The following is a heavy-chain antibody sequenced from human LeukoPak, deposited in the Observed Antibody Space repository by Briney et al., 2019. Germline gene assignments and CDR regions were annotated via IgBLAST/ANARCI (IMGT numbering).Heavy chain of an antibody. V-gene: IGHV4-59*08. CDR2: IYSSGTT. CDR1: GGSISNYH. J-gene: IGHJ4*02. D-gene: IGHD2-15*01. Sequence: SETLPLTRTVSGGSISNYHWRSLRPPPGKGLEWIAYIYSSGTTRYNPSLLSRGTIPVDTSKNLFSLKLTSVTAADTAVYYWARHEVGFCDGGSCPYYFDYWGQGTLLTVSS. CDR3: ARHEVGFCDGGSCPYYFDY.